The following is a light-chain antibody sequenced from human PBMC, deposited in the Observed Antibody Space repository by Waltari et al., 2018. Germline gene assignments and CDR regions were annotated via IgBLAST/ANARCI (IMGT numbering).Light chain of an antibody. CDR3: CSYAGSSTYV. Sequence: QSALTQPASVSGSPGQSITISCTGPSRDVGNYNLVPWYQQPPGKAPKLMISAGSKRPSGVSNRFSGSKSGNTASLTISGLQAEDEADYYCCSYAGSSTYVFGTGTKVTVL. V-gene: IGLV2-23*01. CDR2: AGS. CDR1: SRDVGNYNL. J-gene: IGLJ1*01.